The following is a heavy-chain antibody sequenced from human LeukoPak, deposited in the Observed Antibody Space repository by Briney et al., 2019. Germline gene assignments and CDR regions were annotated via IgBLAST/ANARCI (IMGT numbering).Heavy chain of an antibody. CDR3: AKEHSVLTMMRGLDS. D-gene: IGHD3-22*01. V-gene: IGHV3-23*01. CDR2: ISVSGGSI. J-gene: IGHJ4*02. Sequence: GGSLRLSCAASGFTFSNYALHWVRQAPGKGLEWVSGISVSGGSIYYADSVTGRFTISRDNSKDTLYLQMNSLRVEDTALYYCAKEHSVLTMMRGLDSWGQGTLLTVSS. CDR1: GFTFSNYA.